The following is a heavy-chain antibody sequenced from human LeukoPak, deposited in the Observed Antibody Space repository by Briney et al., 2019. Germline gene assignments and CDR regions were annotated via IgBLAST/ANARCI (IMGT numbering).Heavy chain of an antibody. D-gene: IGHD2-2*01. J-gene: IGHJ5*02. CDR2: IRGSVGST. Sequence: GGSLTLPCAASGFTFSSYAMSWLREAPGRGLECVSSIRGSVGSTYYADSLKGRCTSSRDNSKNTLYLQMNSVRAEDTAIYYCAKLRVVVPAINNWFDPWGQGTLVTVSS. V-gene: IGHV3-23*01. CDR3: AKLRVVVPAINNWFDP. CDR1: GFTFSSYA.